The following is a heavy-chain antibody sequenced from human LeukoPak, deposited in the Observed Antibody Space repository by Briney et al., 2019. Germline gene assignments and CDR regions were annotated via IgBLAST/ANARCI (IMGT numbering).Heavy chain of an antibody. D-gene: IGHD1-26*01. J-gene: IGHJ4*02. CDR3: ARALGSPLDY. CDR2: INSDGSST. V-gene: IGHV3-74*01. Sequence: GGSLRLSCAASGFTFSRYWMHWVRQAPGKGLVWVSRINSDGSSTSYADSVKGRFTISKDNAKNTLYVQMNSLRAEDAAVYYCARALGSPLDYWGQGTLVIVSS. CDR1: GFTFSRYW.